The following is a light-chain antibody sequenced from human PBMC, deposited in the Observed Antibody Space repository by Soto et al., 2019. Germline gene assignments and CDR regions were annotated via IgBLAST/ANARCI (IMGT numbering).Light chain of an antibody. CDR2: GAS. CDR1: RSVSSN. CDR3: QQYNNWPPGVT. Sequence: EIVMTQSPATLSVSPGERANLSCRASRSVSSNLAWYQQKPGQAPRLLIYGASTRATGIPARFSGSGSGTEFTLTISSLQSEDFAVYYFQQYNNWPPGVTFGPGTKVDIK. V-gene: IGKV3-15*01. J-gene: IGKJ3*01.